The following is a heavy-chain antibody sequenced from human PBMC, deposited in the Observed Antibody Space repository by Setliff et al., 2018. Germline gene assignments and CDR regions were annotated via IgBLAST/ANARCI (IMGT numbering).Heavy chain of an antibody. Sequence: ASVKVSCKASGYTFSDYGITWVRQAPGQGLEWMGWISAYTGNAYYAHKLQDRVTMTTDTSTGTAYMGLRSLTSDDTAVYYCSRLVRYCTTTSCQRLSGDEYWGQGTVVTVS. CDR1: GYTFSDYG. CDR2: ISAYTGNA. CDR3: SRLVRYCTTTSCQRLSGDEY. V-gene: IGHV1-18*01. D-gene: IGHD2-2*01. J-gene: IGHJ4*02.